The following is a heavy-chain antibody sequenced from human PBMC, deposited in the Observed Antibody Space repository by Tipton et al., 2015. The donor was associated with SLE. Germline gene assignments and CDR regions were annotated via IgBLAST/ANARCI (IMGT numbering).Heavy chain of an antibody. J-gene: IGHJ4*02. D-gene: IGHD2-8*02. CDR2: IYYSGNT. V-gene: IGHV4-59*01. CDR1: GVSITNSY. Sequence: GLVKPSETLSLTCSVSGVSITNSYWSWIRQPPGKGLEWIGYIYYSGNTNYNPPLESRVTLSIDTSKNQLSLKLSWVTAADTAVYYCARHNGFCSGGVCYGAAVVGLLDSWGQGALVTVSS. CDR3: ARHNGFCSGGVCYGAAVVGLLDS.